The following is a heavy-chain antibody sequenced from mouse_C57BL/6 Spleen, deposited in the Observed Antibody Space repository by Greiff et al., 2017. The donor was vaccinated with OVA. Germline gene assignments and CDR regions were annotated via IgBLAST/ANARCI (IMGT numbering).Heavy chain of an antibody. J-gene: IGHJ2*01. CDR1: GFTFSDYY. CDR3: ARGCGTYCFAD. V-gene: IGHV5-16*01. D-gene: IGHD4-1*01. CDR2: INYDGSST. Sequence: EVKVEESEGGLVQPGSSMKLSCTASGFTFSDYYMAWVRQVPEKGLEWVANINYDGSSTYYLDSLKSRFIISRDKAKNILYLQMSSLKSEDTATYYCARGCGTYCFADWGQGTTLTVSS.